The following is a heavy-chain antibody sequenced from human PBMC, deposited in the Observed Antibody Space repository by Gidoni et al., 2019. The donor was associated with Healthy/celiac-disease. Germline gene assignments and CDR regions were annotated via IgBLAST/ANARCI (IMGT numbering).Heavy chain of an antibody. J-gene: IGHJ6*02. Sequence: EVQLVESGGGLVQPGGSLRLSCAASGFTFSSYSMNWVRQAPGKGLEWVSYISSSSSTIYYADSVKGRFTISRDNAKNSLYLQMNSLRAEDTAVYYCARRVVIRFYGMDVWGQGTTVTVSS. V-gene: IGHV3-48*01. CDR1: GFTFSSYS. CDR3: ARRVVIRFYGMDV. D-gene: IGHD3-22*01. CDR2: ISSSSSTI.